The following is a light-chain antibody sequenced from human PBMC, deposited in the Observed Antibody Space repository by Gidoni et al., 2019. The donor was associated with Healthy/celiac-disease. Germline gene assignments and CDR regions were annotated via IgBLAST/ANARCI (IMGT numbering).Light chain of an antibody. V-gene: IGKV3-20*01. J-gene: IGKJ3*01. CDR3: QQYGSSPPFT. CDR2: GAS. Sequence: EIVLTQPPGTLSLSPGERATRSCRASQSVSSSYLAWYQQKPGQAPRLLIYGASSRATGIPDRFSGSGSGTDFTLTISRLEPEDFAVYYCQQYGSSPPFTFGPGTKVDIK. CDR1: QSVSSSY.